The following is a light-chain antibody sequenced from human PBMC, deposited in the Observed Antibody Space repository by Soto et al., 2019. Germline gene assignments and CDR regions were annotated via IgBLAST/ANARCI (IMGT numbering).Light chain of an antibody. J-gene: IGLJ2*01. CDR1: SSDIGGYDY. CDR2: DVN. CDR3: TSYASGSSQLV. Sequence: QYALTQPASVSGSPGQSITLSCTGTSSDIGGYDYVSWYQRHPGKAPKLIIYDVNNRPSGVSKRFSGSKSGNTASLTISGLQAEDEADYYCTSYASGSSQLVFGGGTKLTVL. V-gene: IGLV2-14*01.